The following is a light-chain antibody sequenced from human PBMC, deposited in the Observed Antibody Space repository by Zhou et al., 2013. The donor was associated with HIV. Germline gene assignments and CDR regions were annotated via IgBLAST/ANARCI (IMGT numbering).Light chain of an antibody. V-gene: IGKV1-39*01. CDR2: GAS. J-gene: IGKJ2*01. Sequence: DIQMTQSPSSLSASVGDRVTITCQASQDIRNYLNWYQVKPGEAPKLLIYGASHLESGVPLRFSGSGSGTEFTLTISSLQPDDLATYYCQQSFTTPFTFGQGTKLEIK. CDR3: QQSFTTPFT. CDR1: QDIRNY.